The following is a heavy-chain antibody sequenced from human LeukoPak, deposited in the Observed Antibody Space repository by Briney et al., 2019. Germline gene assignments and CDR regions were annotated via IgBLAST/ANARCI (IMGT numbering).Heavy chain of an antibody. Sequence: SETLSLTCAVYGGSFGGYYWSWIRQPPGKGLEWIGEINHSGSTNYNPSLKSRVTISVDTSKNQFSLKLSSVTAADTAVYYCARGRLPSTYYYDSSGYYSDYWGQGTLVTVSS. CDR2: INHSGST. CDR3: ARGRLPSTYYYDSSGYYSDY. V-gene: IGHV4-34*01. D-gene: IGHD3-22*01. J-gene: IGHJ4*02. CDR1: GGSFGGYY.